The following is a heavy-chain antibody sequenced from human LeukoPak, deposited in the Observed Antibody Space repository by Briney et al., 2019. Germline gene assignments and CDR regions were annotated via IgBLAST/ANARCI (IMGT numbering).Heavy chain of an antibody. CDR3: TRDRGDPSGWYGGDY. D-gene: IGHD6-19*01. CDR1: GFTFSSFW. CDR2: ISHDGRSK. J-gene: IGHJ4*02. V-gene: IGHV3-30*09. Sequence: HPGGSLRLSCAASGFTFSSFWMSWVRQAPGKGLEWVAVISHDGRSKYYADSVKGRFAISRDNSKNTMYLQTNSLRAEDTAVYYCTRDRGDPSGWYGGDYWGQGTLVTVSS.